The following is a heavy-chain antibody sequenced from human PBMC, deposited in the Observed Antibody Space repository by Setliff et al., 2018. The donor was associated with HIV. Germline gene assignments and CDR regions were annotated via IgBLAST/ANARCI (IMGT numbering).Heavy chain of an antibody. J-gene: IGHJ6*02. Sequence: PGGSLRLSCAGSGFNFNNAWMSWVRQAPGKGLEWVGRIKSRVDGETTAYAAPLKGRFTISRDDSKNTLYLQMSSLRVEDTALYYCAKELEKGLWYGDHYFYYGMDVWGQGTTVTV. D-gene: IGHD3-10*01. V-gene: IGHV3-15*01. CDR2: IKSRVDGETT. CDR3: AKELEKGLWYGDHYFYYGMDV. CDR1: GFNFNNAW.